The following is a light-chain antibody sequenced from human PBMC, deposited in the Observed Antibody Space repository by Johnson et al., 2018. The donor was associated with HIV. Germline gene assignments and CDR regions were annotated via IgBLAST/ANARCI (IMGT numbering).Light chain of an antibody. V-gene: IGLV1-51*02. CDR3: GTWNSSLIVLYV. CDR1: SSNIGNNY. Sequence: QSVLTQPPSVSAAPGQKVTISCSGSSSNIGNNYVSWYQQLPGTAPKLLIYENNKRPSGIPDRFSDSKSGTSTTLDITGLQTGDEADYYCGTWNSSLIVLYVFGTGTTVTVL. J-gene: IGLJ1*01. CDR2: ENN.